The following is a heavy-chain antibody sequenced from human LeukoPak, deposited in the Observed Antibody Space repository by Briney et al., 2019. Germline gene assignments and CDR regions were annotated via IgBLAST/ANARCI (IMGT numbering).Heavy chain of an antibody. D-gene: IGHD3-10*01. J-gene: IGHJ3*02. Sequence: ASVKVSCKASGYTLTGYYMHWVRQAPGQGLEWMGWINPNSGGTNYAQKFQGRVTMTRDTSISTAYMELSRLRSDDTAVYYCASKYYYGSGSYYNAAFDIWGQGTMVTVSS. CDR1: GYTLTGYY. CDR3: ASKYYYGSGSYYNAAFDI. CDR2: INPNSGGT. V-gene: IGHV1-2*02.